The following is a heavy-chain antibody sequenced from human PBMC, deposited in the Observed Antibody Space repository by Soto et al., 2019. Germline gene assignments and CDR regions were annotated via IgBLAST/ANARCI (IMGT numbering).Heavy chain of an antibody. Sequence: QVQLQESGPGLVEPSGTLSLTCAVSGVSISNTNWWSWVRQPPGKGLEWIGQIYHSGSTNYNPSLKSRVTISIDTSNNQFSLKVYSVTAADTAVYYCARVAYGDWGVFHYWGQGTLVTVSS. J-gene: IGHJ4*02. CDR1: GVSISNTNW. CDR2: IYHSGST. D-gene: IGHD2-21*02. V-gene: IGHV4-4*02. CDR3: ARVAYGDWGVFHY.